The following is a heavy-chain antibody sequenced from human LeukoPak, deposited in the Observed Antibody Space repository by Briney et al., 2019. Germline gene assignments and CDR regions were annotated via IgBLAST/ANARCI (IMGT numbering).Heavy chain of an antibody. CDR1: GFTFSSSL. CDR3: ARGYSYGSTGTY. J-gene: IGHJ4*02. CDR2: IKQDGSDK. Sequence: PGGSLRLSCAASGFTFSSSLMSWVRQAPGKGLEWVANIKQDGSDKYYVDSVRGRFTISRDNAKNSLYLQLNSLRVEDTAVYYCARGYSYGSTGTYWGQGTLATVSS. D-gene: IGHD5-18*01. V-gene: IGHV3-7*01.